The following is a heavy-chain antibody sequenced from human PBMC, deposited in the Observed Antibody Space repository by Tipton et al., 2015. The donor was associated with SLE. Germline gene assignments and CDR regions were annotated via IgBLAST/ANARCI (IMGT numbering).Heavy chain of an antibody. J-gene: IGHJ6*03. CDR1: GGPFNGYY. Sequence: TLSLTCTVSGGPFNGYYWSWIRQPPGKGLEWIGYIYYSGSTNYNPSLKSRVTISVDTSKNQFSLKLSSVTAADTAVYYCARDSTPGRGYSYGLYMDVWGKGTTVTVSS. V-gene: IGHV4-59*01. D-gene: IGHD5-18*01. CDR2: IYYSGST. CDR3: ARDSTPGRGYSYGLYMDV.